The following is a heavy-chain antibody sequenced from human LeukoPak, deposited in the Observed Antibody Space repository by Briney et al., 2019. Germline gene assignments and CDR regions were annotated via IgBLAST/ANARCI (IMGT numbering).Heavy chain of an antibody. Sequence: SETLSLTCAVYGGSLSGYYWSWIRQPPGKGLEWIGEINHSGSTNYNPSLKSRVTISVDTSKNQFSLKLSSVTAADTAVYYCASNDYSNYVFFDYWAREPWSPSPQ. CDR1: GGSLSGYY. J-gene: IGHJ4*02. V-gene: IGHV4-34*01. D-gene: IGHD4-11*01. CDR2: INHSGST. CDR3: ASNDYSNYVFFDY.